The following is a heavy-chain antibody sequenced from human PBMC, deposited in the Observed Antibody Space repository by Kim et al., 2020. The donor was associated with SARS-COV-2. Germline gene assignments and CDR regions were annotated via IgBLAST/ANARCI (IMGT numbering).Heavy chain of an antibody. Sequence: ADQGKGRFTNSSDNAKNSLYLQMNSLRAEDTAVYYCAREREIAVAGPMGYWGQGTLVTVSS. J-gene: IGHJ4*02. V-gene: IGHV3-21*01. D-gene: IGHD6-19*01. CDR3: AREREIAVAGPMGY.